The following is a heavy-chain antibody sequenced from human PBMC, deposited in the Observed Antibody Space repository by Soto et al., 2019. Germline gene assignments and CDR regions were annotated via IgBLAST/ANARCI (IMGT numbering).Heavy chain of an antibody. Sequence: SVKVSCKASGFTFTSSAVQWVRQARGQRLEWIGWIVVGSGNTNYAQKFQERVTITRDRSTSTAYMELSILRSEDTAVYYCGADGGYRGSGDQFDYGGQETLVTVSS. CDR2: IVVGSGNT. V-gene: IGHV1-58*01. CDR3: GADGGYRGSGDQFDY. D-gene: IGHD6-13*01. J-gene: IGHJ4*02. CDR1: GFTFTSSA.